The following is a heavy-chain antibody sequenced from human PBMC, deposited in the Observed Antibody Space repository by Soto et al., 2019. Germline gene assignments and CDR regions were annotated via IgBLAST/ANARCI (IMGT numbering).Heavy chain of an antibody. CDR1: GGSISSYY. CDR3: ARSDGRY. CDR2: IYYSGST. J-gene: IGHJ4*02. V-gene: IGHV4-59*01. Sequence: TSETLSLTCTVSGGSISSYYWIWIRQPPGKGLEWIGYIYYSGSTNYNLSLKSRVTISVDTSKNQFSLKLSSVTAADTAVYYCARSDGRYWGQGTLVTV.